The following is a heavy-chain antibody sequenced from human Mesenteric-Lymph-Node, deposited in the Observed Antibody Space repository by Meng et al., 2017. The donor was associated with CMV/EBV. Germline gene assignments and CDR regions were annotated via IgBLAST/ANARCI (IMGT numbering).Heavy chain of an antibody. CDR2: MNAGDGNT. CDR3: ARDRMGGSYSIDY. Sequence: ASGYPFTRNAIHWVRQAPGQRLEWMGWMNAGDGNTKYSQKLQARVTFSRDTSASIAYMELSSLKSEDTAVYYCARDRMGGSYSIDYWGQGTLVTVSS. J-gene: IGHJ4*02. D-gene: IGHD1-26*01. CDR1: GYPFTRNA. V-gene: IGHV1-3*01.